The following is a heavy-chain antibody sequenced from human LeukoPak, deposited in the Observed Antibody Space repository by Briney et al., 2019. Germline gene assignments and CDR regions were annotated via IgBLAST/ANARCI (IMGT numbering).Heavy chain of an antibody. J-gene: IGHJ4*02. CDR2: INHSGST. CDR1: GGSFSGYY. CDR3: ARGADQTYYDFWSGYPSFDY. Sequence: SETLSLTCAVYGGSFSGYYWSWIRQPPGKGLEWIGEINHSGSTNYNLSLKSRVTISVDTSKNQFSLKLSSVTAADTAVYYCARGADQTYYDFWSGYPSFDYWGQGTLVTVSS. D-gene: IGHD3-3*01. V-gene: IGHV4-34*01.